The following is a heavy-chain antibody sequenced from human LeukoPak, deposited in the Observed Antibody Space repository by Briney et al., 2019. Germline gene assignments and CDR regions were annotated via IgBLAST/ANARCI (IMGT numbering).Heavy chain of an antibody. V-gene: IGHV3-11*04. J-gene: IGHJ4*02. CDR1: GFTFSDFY. D-gene: IGHD5/OR15-5a*01. Sequence: GGSLRLSCAASGFTFSDFYMSWVRQTPGQGLEWLTYISSSGKDISCADSVKGRFTVSRDNAKNSLFLQMSSLRAEDTAVYYCAKTARVYDHWGQGNLVTVSS. CDR2: ISSSGKDI. CDR3: AKTARVYDH.